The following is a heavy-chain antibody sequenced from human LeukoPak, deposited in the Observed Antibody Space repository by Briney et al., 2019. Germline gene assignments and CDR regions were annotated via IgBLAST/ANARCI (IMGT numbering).Heavy chain of an antibody. J-gene: IGHJ3*02. Sequence: GGSLRLSCAASGFTFSSYWMSWVRQAPGKGLEWVANIKQDGSEKYYVDSVKGRFTIYRDNAKNSLYMQMNSLRAEDTALYYCARYVVATIRSSDAFDIWGQGTMVTVSA. CDR3: ARYVVATIRSSDAFDI. CDR2: IKQDGSEK. V-gene: IGHV3-7*03. D-gene: IGHD5-12*01. CDR1: GFTFSSYW.